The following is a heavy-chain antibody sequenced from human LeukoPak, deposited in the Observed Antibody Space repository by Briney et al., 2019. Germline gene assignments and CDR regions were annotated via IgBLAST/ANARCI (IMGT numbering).Heavy chain of an antibody. V-gene: IGHV4-31*03. CDR2: IYYSGST. Sequence: PSETLSLTCTVSGGSISSGGYYWSWIRQHPGKGLEWIGYIYYSGSTYYNPSLKSRVTISVDTSKNQFSLKLSSVTAADTAVYYCARAPGYYDSSGYSFDDAFDIWGQGTMVTVSS. CDR3: ARAPGYYDSSGYSFDDAFDI. D-gene: IGHD3-22*01. CDR1: GGSISSGGYY. J-gene: IGHJ3*02.